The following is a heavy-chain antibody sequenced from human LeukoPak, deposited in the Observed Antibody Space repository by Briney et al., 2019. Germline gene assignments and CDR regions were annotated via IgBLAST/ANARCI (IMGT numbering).Heavy chain of an antibody. CDR2: IYYSGST. J-gene: IGHJ6*03. CDR1: GGSISSYY. D-gene: IGHD6-6*01. Sequence: SETLSLTCTVSGGSISSYYWSWIRQPPGKGLAWIGYIYYSGSTNYNPSLKSRVTISIDTSKNQFSLKLSSVTAADTAVYYCARVPLAARGAVYFYYMDVWGKGTTVTVSS. CDR3: ARVPLAARGAVYFYYMDV. V-gene: IGHV4-59*01.